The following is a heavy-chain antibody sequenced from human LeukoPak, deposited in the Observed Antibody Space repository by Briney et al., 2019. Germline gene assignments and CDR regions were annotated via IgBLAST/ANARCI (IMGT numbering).Heavy chain of an antibody. Sequence: GASVKVSCKASVYTFTNYGISWVRQAPGQGLEWMGWINPNSGGTNYAQKFQGRVTMTRDTSISTAYMELSRLRSDDTAVYYCASQPQPITNFDYWGQGTLVTVSS. D-gene: IGHD1-14*01. V-gene: IGHV1-2*02. CDR2: INPNSGGT. CDR3: ASQPQPITNFDY. CDR1: VYTFTNYG. J-gene: IGHJ4*02.